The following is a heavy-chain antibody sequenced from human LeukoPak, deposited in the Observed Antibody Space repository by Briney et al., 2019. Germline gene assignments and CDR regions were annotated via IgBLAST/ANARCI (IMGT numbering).Heavy chain of an antibody. CDR1: GGSIGSSSYY. V-gene: IGHV4-61*05. Sequence: SETLSLTCTVSGGSIGSSSYYWSWIRQPPGKGLEWIGYISYSGSTDSNPSLKSRVTISVDTSKNQISLKLSSVTAADTAVYYCARTYCRGGSCHFDYWGQGTLVTVSS. J-gene: IGHJ4*02. CDR3: ARTYCRGGSCHFDY. CDR2: ISYSGST. D-gene: IGHD2-15*01.